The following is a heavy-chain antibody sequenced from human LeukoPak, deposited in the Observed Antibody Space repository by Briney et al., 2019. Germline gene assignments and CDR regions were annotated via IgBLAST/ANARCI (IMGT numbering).Heavy chain of an antibody. Sequence: SETLSLTCAVYGGSFSGYYWSWVRQPPGKGLEWIGEINHSGSTNYNPSLKSRGTISVDTSKNQFSLKLSSVTAADTAVYYCARDPGVSAYYDILTGYRRYYFDYWGQGTLVTVSS. CDR1: GGSFSGYY. CDR2: INHSGST. D-gene: IGHD3-9*01. J-gene: IGHJ4*02. CDR3: ARDPGVSAYYDILTGYRRYYFDY. V-gene: IGHV4-34*01.